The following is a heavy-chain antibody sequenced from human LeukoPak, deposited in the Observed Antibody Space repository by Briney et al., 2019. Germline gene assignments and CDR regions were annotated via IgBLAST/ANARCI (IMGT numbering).Heavy chain of an antibody. D-gene: IGHD3-3*01. CDR3: AREYDSDYYYYGMDV. V-gene: IGHV1-69*17. CDR1: GGTFSSYA. Sequence: ASVKVSCKASGGTFSSYAISWVRQAPGQGLEWMGGIIPIFGIANYAQKSQGRVTITADKSTSTAYMELSSLRSEDTAVYYCAREYDSDYYYYGMDVWGQGTTVTVSS. CDR2: IIPIFGIA. J-gene: IGHJ6*02.